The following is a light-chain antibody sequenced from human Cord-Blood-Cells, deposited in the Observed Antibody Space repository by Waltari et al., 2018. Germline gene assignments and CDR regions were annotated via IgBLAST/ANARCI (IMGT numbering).Light chain of an antibody. J-gene: IGKJ4*01. Sequence: EIVLTPSPATLSLSPGERATLSCRASQSVSSYLALYQQKPGQAPRLLIYDASNRATGIPARFSGSGSGTDFTLTISSLEPEDFAVYYCQQRSNWLTFGGGTKVEIK. CDR3: QQRSNWLT. V-gene: IGKV3-11*01. CDR2: DAS. CDR1: QSVSSY.